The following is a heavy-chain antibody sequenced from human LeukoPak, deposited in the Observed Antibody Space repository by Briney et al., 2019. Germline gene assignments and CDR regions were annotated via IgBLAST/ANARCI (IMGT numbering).Heavy chain of an antibody. J-gene: IGHJ4*02. CDR2: VYYSGST. V-gene: IGHV4-39*01. CDR3: ARICSTTSCHLDY. Sequence: SETLSLTCTVSGGSISSSNYYWGWIRQPPGEGLEWIGSVYYSGSTYYNPSLKSRVTISVDTSKNQFSLKLSSVTAADTAVYYCARICSTTSCHLDYWGQGTLVTVSS. D-gene: IGHD2-2*01. CDR1: GGSISSSNYY.